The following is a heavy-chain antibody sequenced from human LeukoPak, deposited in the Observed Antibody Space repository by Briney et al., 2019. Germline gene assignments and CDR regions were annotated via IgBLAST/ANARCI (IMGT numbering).Heavy chain of an antibody. CDR1: GFTFSSYG. J-gene: IGHJ4*02. V-gene: IGHV3-33*01. D-gene: IGHD4-23*01. Sequence: PGGSLRLSCAASGFTFSSYGMHWVRQAPGKGLGWVAVIWYDGSNEFYADSVKGRFTISRDNIKNMVYLQMNSLRAEDTAVYYCARCGNPKVGKFDYWGQGTLVTVSS. CDR3: ARCGNPKVGKFDY. CDR2: IWYDGSNE.